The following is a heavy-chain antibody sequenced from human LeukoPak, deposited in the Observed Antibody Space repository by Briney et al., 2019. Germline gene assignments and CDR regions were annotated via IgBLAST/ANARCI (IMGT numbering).Heavy chain of an antibody. CDR2: INPNSGGT. Sequence: GASVKLSCKASGYTFTSYGMNWVRQAPGQRLEWRGWINPNSGGTNYAQKFQGRVTMTRDTSISTAYMELSRLRSDDTAVYYCARTYGYSYEIDAFDIWGQGTMVTVSS. J-gene: IGHJ3*02. V-gene: IGHV1-2*02. D-gene: IGHD5-18*01. CDR1: GYTFTSYG. CDR3: ARTYGYSYEIDAFDI.